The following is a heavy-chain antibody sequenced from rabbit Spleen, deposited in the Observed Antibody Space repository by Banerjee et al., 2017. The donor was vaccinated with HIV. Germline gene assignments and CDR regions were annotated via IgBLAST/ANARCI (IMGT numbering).Heavy chain of an antibody. Sequence: QSLEESGGDLVKPEGSLTLTCTASGVSFSNRYVMSWVRQAPGKGLEWIGCIGSNSDNTVYATWAKGRFTLSRTSSTTVDLKMTSLTAADTATYFCARDTGSSFSSYGMDLWGPGTLVTVS. CDR3: ARDTGSSFSSYGMDL. D-gene: IGHD8-1*01. CDR2: IGSNSDNT. J-gene: IGHJ6*01. V-gene: IGHV1S40*01. CDR1: GVSFSNRYV.